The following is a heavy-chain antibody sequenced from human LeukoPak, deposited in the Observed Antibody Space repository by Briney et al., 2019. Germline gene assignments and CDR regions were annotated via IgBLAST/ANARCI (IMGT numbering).Heavy chain of an antibody. J-gene: IGHJ4*02. CDR2: IRSDGSTT. Sequence: GGSLRLSCAASGFTFSRYWMHWVRQAPGKGLVWVSCIRSDGSTTSIADSAKGRFTISRDNAKNTVYLQMNSLRAEYTAVYYCVRDNRSYNFDYWGQGTLVTVSS. CDR3: VRDNRSYNFDY. V-gene: IGHV3-74*01. D-gene: IGHD1-26*01. CDR1: GFTFSRYW.